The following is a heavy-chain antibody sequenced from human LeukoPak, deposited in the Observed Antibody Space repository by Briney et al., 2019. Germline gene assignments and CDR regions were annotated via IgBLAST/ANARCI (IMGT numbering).Heavy chain of an antibody. J-gene: IGHJ6*02. D-gene: IGHD3-22*01. Sequence: GGSLRLSCAASGFTFSSYAMHWVRQAPGKGLEWVTVISYDGSSKYYADSVKGRLTISRDNSKNTLYLQMNSLRAEDTAVYYCARTLVVVMYYGMDVWGQGTTVTVSS. CDR3: ARTLVVVMYYGMDV. V-gene: IGHV3-30-3*01. CDR1: GFTFSSYA. CDR2: ISYDGSSK.